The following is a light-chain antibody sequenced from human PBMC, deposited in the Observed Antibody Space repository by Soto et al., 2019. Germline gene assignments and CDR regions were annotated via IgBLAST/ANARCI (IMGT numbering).Light chain of an antibody. Sequence: QSVLTQPASVSGSPGQSITISCTGTSSDVGRYNLVSWYQHHPGKAPKLIIYDVTQWPSGASNRFSGSKSGNTASLTIFGLQAEDEADYYCCSYAGTTTFYVFGTGTKATVL. CDR2: DVT. J-gene: IGLJ1*01. CDR3: CSYAGTTTFYV. V-gene: IGLV2-23*02. CDR1: SSDVGRYNL.